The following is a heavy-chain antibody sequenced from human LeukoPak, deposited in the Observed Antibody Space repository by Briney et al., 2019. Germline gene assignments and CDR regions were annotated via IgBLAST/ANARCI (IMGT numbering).Heavy chain of an antibody. J-gene: IGHJ4*02. D-gene: IGHD3-3*01. CDR3: AKDRRYDFWSGYSCFDY. Sequence: QPGGSLRLSCAASGSTFSSYAMSWVRQAPGKGLEWVSAISGSGGSTYYADSVKGRFTISRDNSKNTLYLQMNSLRAEDTAVYYCAKDRRYDFWSGYSCFDYWGQGALVTVSS. CDR2: ISGSGGST. V-gene: IGHV3-23*01. CDR1: GSTFSSYA.